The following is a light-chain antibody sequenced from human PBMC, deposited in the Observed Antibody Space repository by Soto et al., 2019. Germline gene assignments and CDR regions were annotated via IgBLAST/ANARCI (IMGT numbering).Light chain of an antibody. Sequence: QSALTQPPSASGSPGQSVTISCTGTSSDIGAYDYVSWYQQHPGKAPKLMIYEVTKRPSGVPDRFSGSKSGNTASLTVSGLQAEDEADYYCSLYTSTSTFVFGTGTKLTVL. J-gene: IGLJ1*01. CDR1: SSDIGAYDY. CDR3: SLYTSTSTFV. CDR2: EVT. V-gene: IGLV2-8*01.